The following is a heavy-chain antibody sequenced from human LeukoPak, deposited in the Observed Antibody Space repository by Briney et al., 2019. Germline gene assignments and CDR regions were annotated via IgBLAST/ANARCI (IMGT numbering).Heavy chain of an antibody. V-gene: IGHV1-2*02. J-gene: IGHJ4*02. Sequence: ASVKVSCKASGYTFTGYYMHWVRQAPGQGLEWMGWISLNSGVTNYAQKFQGRVTTTRDTSISTVYMELSRLRSDDMAVYYCARDQMTTLTNSLGYWGQGTLVTVSS. D-gene: IGHD4-11*01. CDR3: ARDQMTTLTNSLGY. CDR2: ISLNSGVT. CDR1: GYTFTGYY.